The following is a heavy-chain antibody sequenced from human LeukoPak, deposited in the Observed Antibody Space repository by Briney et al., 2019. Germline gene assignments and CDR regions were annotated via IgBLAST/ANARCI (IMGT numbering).Heavy chain of an antibody. CDR3: ARDLGDSSDRSDY. Sequence: GGSLRLSCAASGFTFSSYAMHWVRQAPGKGLEWVAVISYDGSNKYYADSVKGRFTISRDNSKNTLYLRMNSLRAEDTAVYYCARDLGDSSDRSDYWGQGTLVTVSS. CDR2: ISYDGSNK. J-gene: IGHJ4*02. CDR1: GFTFSSYA. D-gene: IGHD3-22*01. V-gene: IGHV3-30*04.